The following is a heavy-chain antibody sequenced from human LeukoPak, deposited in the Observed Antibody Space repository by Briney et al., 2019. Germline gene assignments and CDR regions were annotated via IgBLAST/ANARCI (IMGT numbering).Heavy chain of an antibody. CDR1: GFTFSSYA. CDR2: ISGSGGST. Sequence: SGGSLRLSCAASGFTFSSYAMSWVRQAPGKGLEWVSAISGSGGSTYYADSVKGRLTISRDNSKNTLYLQMNSLRAEDTAVYYCAKEPYNWNYFDYWGQGTLVTVSS. J-gene: IGHJ4*02. CDR3: AKEPYNWNYFDY. D-gene: IGHD1-20*01. V-gene: IGHV3-23*01.